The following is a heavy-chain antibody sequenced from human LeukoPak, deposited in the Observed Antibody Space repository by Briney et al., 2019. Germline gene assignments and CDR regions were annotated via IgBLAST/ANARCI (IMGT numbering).Heavy chain of an antibody. CDR3: VRGSKIRGVIPEGEFDY. CDR1: GFTFSHFA. V-gene: IGHV3-30*03. D-gene: IGHD3-10*01. J-gene: IGHJ4*02. Sequence: GRSLRLSCAASGFTFSHFAMHWVRQAPGKGLEWVAVISYDGKKNYYADSVKARFTLTRDDSANTLSLQMNSLRAEDTAVYYCVRGSKIRGVIPEGEFDYWGQGTLVTVSS. CDR2: ISYDGKKN.